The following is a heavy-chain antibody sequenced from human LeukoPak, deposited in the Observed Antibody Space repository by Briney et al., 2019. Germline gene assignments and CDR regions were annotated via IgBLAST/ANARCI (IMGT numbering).Heavy chain of an antibody. CDR3: AKVGRGGTNFDY. J-gene: IGHJ4*02. D-gene: IGHD5-12*01. CDR1: GFAFDNYA. CDR2: ISGDGGST. V-gene: IGHV3-43*02. Sequence: KSGGSLRLSCAASGFAFDNYAMHWVRQAPGKGLEWVSLISGDGGSTYYADSVKGRFTISRDNSKNSLYLQMNSLRTEDTALYYCAKVGRGGTNFDYWGQGTLVTVSS.